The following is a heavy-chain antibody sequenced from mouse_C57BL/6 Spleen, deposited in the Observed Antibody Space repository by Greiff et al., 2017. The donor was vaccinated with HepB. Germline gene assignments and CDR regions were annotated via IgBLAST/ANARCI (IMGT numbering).Heavy chain of an antibody. CDR1: GYTFTSYW. CDR3: ARSYSNSVRYAMDY. V-gene: IGHV1-72*01. J-gene: IGHJ4*01. Sequence: VKLQQPGAELVKPGASVKLSCKASGYTFTSYWMHWVKQRPGRGLEWIGRIDPNSGGTKYNEKFKSKATLTVDKPSSTAYMQLSSLTSEDSAVYYCARSYSNSVRYAMDYWGQGTSVTVSS. CDR2: IDPNSGGT. D-gene: IGHD2-5*01.